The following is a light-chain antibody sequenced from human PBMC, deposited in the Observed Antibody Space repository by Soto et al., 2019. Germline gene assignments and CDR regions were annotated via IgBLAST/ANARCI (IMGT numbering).Light chain of an antibody. J-gene: IGKJ1*01. CDR1: QSVSSS. CDR3: QQYGSSRT. CDR2: GAS. Sequence: EIVLTQSPGTLSLSPGERATLSCRASQSVSSSLAWYQQKPGRSPRLLIYGASTRAIGIPARFSGSGSGTEFTLTISSLQSEDFAVYYCQQYGSSRTFGQGTKADIK. V-gene: IGKV3-20*01.